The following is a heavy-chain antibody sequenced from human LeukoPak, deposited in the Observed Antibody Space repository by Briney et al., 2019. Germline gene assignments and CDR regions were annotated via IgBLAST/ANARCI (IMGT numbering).Heavy chain of an antibody. J-gene: IGHJ4*02. CDR2: INWNGGST. V-gene: IGHV3-20*04. CDR1: GFTFDDYG. Sequence: PGGSLRLSCAASGFTFDDYGMSWVRQAPGKGLEWVSGINWNGGSTGYADSVKGRFTISRDNSKNTLYLQMNSLRAEDTAVCYCAKPPTVVTYFDYWGQGTLVTVSS. CDR3: AKPPTVVTYFDY. D-gene: IGHD4-23*01.